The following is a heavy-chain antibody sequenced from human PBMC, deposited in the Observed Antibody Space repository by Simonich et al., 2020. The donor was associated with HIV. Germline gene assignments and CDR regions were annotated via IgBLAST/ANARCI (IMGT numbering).Heavy chain of an antibody. CDR3: ARTYYYDSSGYYAGWFDP. V-gene: IGHV4-34*01. CDR1: GGSLSGYY. CDR2: INHSGRT. Sequence: QVQLQQWGAGLLKPSETLSLTCAVYGGSLSGYYWSWIRQPPGKGLEWIGEINHSGRTNYNPSLKSRVTISVDTSKNQFSLKLSSVTAADTAVYYCARTYYYDSSGYYAGWFDPWGQGTLVTVSS. J-gene: IGHJ5*02. D-gene: IGHD3-22*01.